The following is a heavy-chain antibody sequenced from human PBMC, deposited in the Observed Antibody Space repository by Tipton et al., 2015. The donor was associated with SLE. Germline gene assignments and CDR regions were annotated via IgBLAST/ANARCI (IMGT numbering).Heavy chain of an antibody. D-gene: IGHD1-26*01. V-gene: IGHV3-23*01. CDR1: GFTFINYA. Sequence: SLRLSCTASGFTFINYAMSWVRQAPGRGLEWVATISGSGSGKYFADSVRGRFTISRDNSKNTLFLQMNSLRAEDTAVYYCAKGLGATRYYNMDVWGQGTTVTVSS. CDR2: ISGSGSGK. CDR3: AKGLGATRYYNMDV. J-gene: IGHJ6*02.